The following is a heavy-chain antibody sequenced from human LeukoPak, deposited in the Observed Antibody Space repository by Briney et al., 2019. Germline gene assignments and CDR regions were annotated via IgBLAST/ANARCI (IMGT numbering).Heavy chain of an antibody. J-gene: IGHJ2*01. D-gene: IGHD4-11*01. CDR1: GFTFSSYG. Sequence: GRSLRLSCAASGFTFSSYGMHWVRQAPGKGLEWVSVISYEGNNKYYADSVRGRFTISRDNSKNTLYLQMNTLRAEDTAFYYCAKDREEMTTVWYFDLWGRGTLVTVSS. CDR2: ISYEGNNK. CDR3: AKDREEMTTVWYFDL. V-gene: IGHV3-30*18.